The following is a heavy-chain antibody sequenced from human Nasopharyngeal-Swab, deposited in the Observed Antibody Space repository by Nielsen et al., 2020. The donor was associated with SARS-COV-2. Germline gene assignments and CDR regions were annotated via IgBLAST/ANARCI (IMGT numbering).Heavy chain of an antibody. CDR3: ARGGECSSTSCYMINYYYYMDV. Sequence: VKVSCKASGGTFSSYAISWVRQAPGQGLEWMGGIIPIFGTANYAQKFQGRVTITADESTSTAYMELSSLRSEDTAVYYCARGGECSSTSCYMINYYYYMDVWGKGTTVTVSS. CDR2: IIPIFGTA. V-gene: IGHV1-69*13. J-gene: IGHJ6*03. CDR1: GGTFSSYA. D-gene: IGHD2-2*01.